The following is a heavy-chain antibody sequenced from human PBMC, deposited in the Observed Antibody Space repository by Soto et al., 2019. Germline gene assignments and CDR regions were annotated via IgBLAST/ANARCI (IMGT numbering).Heavy chain of an antibody. J-gene: IGHJ5*02. CDR1: GGSISSGGYS. CDR3: ARCSGGSCLGSWFDP. D-gene: IGHD2-15*01. V-gene: IGHV4-30-2*01. CDR2: IYHSGST. Sequence: QLQLQESGSGLVKPSQTLSLTCAVSGGSISSGGYSWSWIRQPPGKGLEWIGYIYHSGSTYYNQSLKSRVTISVDRSKNQFSLKLSPVTAADTAVYYCARCSGGSCLGSWFDPWGQGTLVTVSS.